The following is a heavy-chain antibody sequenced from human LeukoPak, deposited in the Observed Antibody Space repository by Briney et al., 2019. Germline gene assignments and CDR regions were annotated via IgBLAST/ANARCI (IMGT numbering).Heavy chain of an antibody. CDR3: ARDQMGPYYGMDV. D-gene: IGHD5-24*01. V-gene: IGHV3-21*04. J-gene: IGHJ6*02. CDR1: GFIFRDYT. Sequence: GGSLRLSCVASGFIFRDYTMNWVRQTPGKGLEWVSAINKGGSYMAYADSVKGRFTISRDNAKNSLSLQMDSLRAEDTAVYYCARDQMGPYYGMDVWGQGTTVTVSS. CDR2: INKGGSYM.